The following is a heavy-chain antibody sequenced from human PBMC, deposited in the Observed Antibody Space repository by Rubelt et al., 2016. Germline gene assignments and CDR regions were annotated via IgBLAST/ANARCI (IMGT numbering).Heavy chain of an antibody. CDR2: IYYSGST. Sequence: QLQLQESGPGLVKPSETLSLTCTVSGGSISSSSYYWGWIRQPPGKGLEWIGSIYYSGSTYYNPSLKGRVTISVATSKNQFSLKRSSVTAADTAVYYCARNRWFGRGADYGMDVWGQGTTVTVSS. J-gene: IGHJ6*02. D-gene: IGHD3-10*01. CDR3: ARNRWFGRGADYGMDV. CDR1: GGSISSSSYY. V-gene: IGHV4-39*01.